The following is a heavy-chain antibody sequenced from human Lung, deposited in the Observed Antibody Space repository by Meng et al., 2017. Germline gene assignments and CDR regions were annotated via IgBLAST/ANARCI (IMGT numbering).Heavy chain of an antibody. D-gene: IGHD4-11*01. Sequence: GTGSLKPCDDVVLSCVVSCGSFSDCHWRWVRQPRGKGLEWIGEINHSGSNNYNPSLESRATISVDTSQNNLSLKMSSVTDADSAVYYCASGPTTMAHDFDYWGQGTLVTVSS. V-gene: IGHV4-34*01. J-gene: IGHJ4*02. CDR3: ASGPTTMAHDFDY. CDR1: CGSFSDCH. CDR2: INHSGSN.